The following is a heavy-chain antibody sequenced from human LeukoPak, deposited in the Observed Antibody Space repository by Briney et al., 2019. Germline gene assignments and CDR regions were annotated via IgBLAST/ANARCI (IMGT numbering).Heavy chain of an antibody. V-gene: IGHV1-46*01. CDR1: GYTFTSYY. J-gene: IGHJ4*02. D-gene: IGHD2-2*01. CDR3: ARGYCSSTSCDEPPRY. CDR2: INPCGSST. Sequence: VSVTVSCKASGYTFTSYYMHWVRQAPGHGLEWMGIINPCGSSTSYTQKSKHRVPMTRDTSTSTVYMALSSLRSEDTAVYYCARGYCSSTSCDEPPRYWGQGTLVTVSS.